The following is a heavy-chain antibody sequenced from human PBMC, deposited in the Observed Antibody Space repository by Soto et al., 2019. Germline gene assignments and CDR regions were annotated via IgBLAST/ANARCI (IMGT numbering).Heavy chain of an antibody. CDR1: GGTFSSYA. V-gene: IGHV1-69*13. J-gene: IGHJ4*02. CDR2: IIPIFGTA. D-gene: IGHD4-4*01. Sequence: GASVKVSCKASGGTFSSYAISWVRQAPGQGLEWMGGIIPIFGTANYAQKFQGRVTITADESTSTAYMELSSLRSEDTAVYYCARYDYSNYRPFDYWSQGTLVTVSS. CDR3: ARYDYSNYRPFDY.